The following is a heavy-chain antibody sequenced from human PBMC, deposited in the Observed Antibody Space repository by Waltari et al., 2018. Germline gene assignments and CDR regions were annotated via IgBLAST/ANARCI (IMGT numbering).Heavy chain of an antibody. CDR1: GFSLSTSGVG. J-gene: IGHJ2*01. Sequence: QITLKESGPTLVKPTQTLTLTCTFSGFSLSTSGVGVGWIRQPPGKALEWLALIYWNDDKRYSPSLKSRLSITTDTSKKQVVLTMTNMDPVDTATYYCAHREYWLAAGNWYFDLWGRGTLVTVSS. D-gene: IGHD6-13*01. CDR3: AHREYWLAAGNWYFDL. CDR2: IYWNDDK. V-gene: IGHV2-5*01.